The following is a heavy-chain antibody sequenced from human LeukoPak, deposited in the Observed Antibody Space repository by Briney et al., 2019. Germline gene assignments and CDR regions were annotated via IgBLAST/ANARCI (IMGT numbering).Heavy chain of an antibody. CDR1: GGSISSYY. J-gene: IGHJ4*02. Sequence: SETLSLTCTVSGGSISSYYWSWIRQPPGKGLEWIGYIYYSGSTNYNPSLKSRVTISVDTSKNQFSLKLSSVTAADTAVYYCARGRDGYNGDFDYWGQGTLVTVSS. V-gene: IGHV4-59*08. CDR3: ARGRDGYNGDFDY. D-gene: IGHD5-24*01. CDR2: IYYSGST.